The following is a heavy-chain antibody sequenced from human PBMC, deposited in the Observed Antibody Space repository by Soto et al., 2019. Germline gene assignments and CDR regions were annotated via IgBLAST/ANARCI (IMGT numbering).Heavy chain of an antibody. D-gene: IGHD3-10*01. J-gene: IGHJ6*02. CDR2: INHSGST. CDR3: ARFGATNYYYYYYGMDV. V-gene: IGHV4-34*01. Sequence: PSETLSLTCAVYGESFSGYYWSWIRQPPGKGLEWIGEINHSGSTNYNPSLKSRVTISVDTSKNHFSLKLSSVTAADTAVYYCARFGATNYYYYYYGMDVWGQGTTVTVSS. CDR1: GESFSGYY.